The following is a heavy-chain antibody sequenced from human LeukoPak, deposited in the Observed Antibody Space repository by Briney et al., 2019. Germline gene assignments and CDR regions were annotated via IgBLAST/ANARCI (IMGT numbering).Heavy chain of an antibody. CDR1: GFTFSSYW. V-gene: IGHV3-74*01. Sequence: PGGSLRLSCAASGFTFSSYWMHWVRQAPGKGLVWVSRVNSDGSSTSCADSVKGRFTISRDNAKNTLYLQMNSLRAEDTAVYYCARASDSSGYYDYWGQGTLVTVSS. J-gene: IGHJ4*02. CDR2: VNSDGSST. D-gene: IGHD3-22*01. CDR3: ARASDSSGYYDY.